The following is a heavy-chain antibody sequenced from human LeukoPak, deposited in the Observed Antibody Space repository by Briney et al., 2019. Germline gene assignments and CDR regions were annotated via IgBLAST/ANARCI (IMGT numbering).Heavy chain of an antibody. CDR1: GYTFTGYY. CDR2: INPNSGGT. CDR3: ARDSGSSWYVGWFDP. V-gene: IGHV1-2*02. D-gene: IGHD6-13*01. J-gene: IGHJ5*02. Sequence: ASVKVSCKASGYTFTGYYMHWVRQAPAQGLEWMGWINPNSGGTNYAQKFQGRVTMTRDTSISTAYMELSRLRSDDTAVYYCARDSGSSWYVGWFDPWGQGTLVTVSS.